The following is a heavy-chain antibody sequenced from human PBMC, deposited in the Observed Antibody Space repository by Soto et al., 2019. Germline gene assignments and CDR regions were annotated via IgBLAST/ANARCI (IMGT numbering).Heavy chain of an antibody. V-gene: IGHV1-3*01. CDR2: INAGNGNT. D-gene: IGHD6-13*01. Sequence: ASVKVSCKASGYTFTSYAMHWVRQAPGQRLEWMGWINAGNGNTKYSQKFQGRVTNTRDTSASTAYMELSSLRSEDTAVYYCARNSAYSSRVAGTSYNFDIWGQGTMVTVS. CDR1: GYTFTSYA. J-gene: IGHJ3*02. CDR3: ARNSAYSSRVAGTSYNFDI.